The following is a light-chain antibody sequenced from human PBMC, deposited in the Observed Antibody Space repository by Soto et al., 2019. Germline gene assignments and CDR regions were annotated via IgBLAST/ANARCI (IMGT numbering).Light chain of an antibody. CDR3: QQRSNWPPWT. Sequence: EIVLTHSPATLSLSPGERATLSCRASQSVSSYLAWYQQKPGQAPRLLIYDASNRATGIPARFSGSGSGTDFTLTLSSIEPEDFAVYYCQQRSNWPPWTCGQGTKVEIK. V-gene: IGKV3-11*01. CDR1: QSVSSY. J-gene: IGKJ1*01. CDR2: DAS.